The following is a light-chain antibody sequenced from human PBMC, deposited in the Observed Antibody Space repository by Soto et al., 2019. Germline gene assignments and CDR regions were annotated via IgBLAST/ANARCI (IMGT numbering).Light chain of an antibody. CDR2: QTS. Sequence: DIQMTQSPSTLSASVGDRVTITCRASQNIDSFMAWYQQKPGNAPKLLIYQTSTLGSKVPSRCVGSESETEFILTISALQPDDCATYYWQPYKWGTLGPGTKVEIK. CDR3: QPYKWGT. CDR1: QNIDSF. V-gene: IGKV1-5*03. J-gene: IGKJ1*01.